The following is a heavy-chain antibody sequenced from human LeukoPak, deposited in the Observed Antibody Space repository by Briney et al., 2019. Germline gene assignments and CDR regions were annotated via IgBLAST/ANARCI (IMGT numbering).Heavy chain of an antibody. CDR1: GASISGYF. V-gene: IGHV4-59*08. J-gene: IGHJ4*02. CDR3: ARWWDHYGGGWGFDY. Sequence: SETLSLTCTVSGASISGYFRSWVRQPPGKQLEWIGYIYNSGTTAYNPSLKSRVTISADTSKNQFSLRLSSVTAADTAVYYCARWWDHYGGGWGFDYWGQGTLVTVSS. CDR2: IYNSGTT. D-gene: IGHD3-10*01.